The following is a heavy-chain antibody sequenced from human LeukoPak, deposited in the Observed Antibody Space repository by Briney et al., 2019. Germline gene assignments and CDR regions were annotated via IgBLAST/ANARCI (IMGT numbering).Heavy chain of an antibody. CDR3: ARMGRQQLVRGAWFDP. D-gene: IGHD6-13*01. CDR2: ISYDGSNK. Sequence: GGSLRLSCAASGFTFSSYAMHWVRQAPGKGLEWVAVISYDGSNKYYADSVKGRFTISRDNSKNTLYLQMNSLRAEDTAVYYCARMGRQQLVRGAWFDPWGQGTLVTVSS. V-gene: IGHV3-30-3*01. J-gene: IGHJ5*02. CDR1: GFTFSSYA.